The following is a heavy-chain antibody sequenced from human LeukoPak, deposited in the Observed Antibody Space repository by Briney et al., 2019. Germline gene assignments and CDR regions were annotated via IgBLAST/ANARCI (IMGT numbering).Heavy chain of an antibody. D-gene: IGHD3-22*01. CDR1: GGSFSGYY. CDR3: ARGRGKDSSGYYLGY. Sequence: SETLPLTCAVYGGSFSGYYWSWIRQPPGKGLEWIGEINHSGSTNYNPSLKSRVTISVDTSKNQFSLKLSSVTAADTAVYYCARGRGKDSSGYYLGYWGQGTLVTVSS. CDR2: INHSGST. J-gene: IGHJ4*02. V-gene: IGHV4-34*01.